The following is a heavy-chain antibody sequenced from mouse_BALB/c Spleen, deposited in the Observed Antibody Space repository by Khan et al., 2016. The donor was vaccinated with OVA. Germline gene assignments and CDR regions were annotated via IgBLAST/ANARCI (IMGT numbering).Heavy chain of an antibody. Sequence: QVQLKESGAELARPGASVKMSCKASGYTFTSYTMHWVQQRPGQGLEWIGYINPSSGYTKYNQKFKDKATLTADKSSSTAYMQLSSLTSEDSADYYCARTNERWGQGTTLTVSS. J-gene: IGHJ2*01. V-gene: IGHV1-4*01. D-gene: IGHD1-3*01. CDR2: INPSSGYT. CDR3: ARTNER. CDR1: GYTFTSYT.